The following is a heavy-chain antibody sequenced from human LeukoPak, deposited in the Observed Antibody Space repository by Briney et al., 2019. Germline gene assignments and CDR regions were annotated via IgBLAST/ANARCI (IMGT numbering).Heavy chain of an antibody. CDR3: ARARITMVRGVIINFDY. D-gene: IGHD3-10*01. CDR1: GYTFTDYY. J-gene: IGHJ4*02. CDR2: INPNSGGT. Sequence: GASVKVSCKASGYTFTDYYMHWVRQAPGQGLEWMGWINPNSGGTNYAQKFQGRVTMTRDTSISTAYMELSRLRSDDTAVYYCARARITMVRGVIINFDYWGQGTLVTVSS. V-gene: IGHV1-2*02.